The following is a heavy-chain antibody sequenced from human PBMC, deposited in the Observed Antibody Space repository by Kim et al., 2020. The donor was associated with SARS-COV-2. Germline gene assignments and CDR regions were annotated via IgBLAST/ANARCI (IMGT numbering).Heavy chain of an antibody. Sequence: GGSLRLSCVASGFTFSDYYMSWIRQAPGKGLEWVSYISSSSSYTNYADSVKGRFTISRDNAKNSLYLQMNSLRAEDTAVYYCARGPGRSIAARPYWGQGTLVTVSS. CDR3: ARGPGRSIAARPY. V-gene: IGHV3-11*06. J-gene: IGHJ4*02. CDR2: ISSSSSYT. CDR1: GFTFSDYY. D-gene: IGHD6-6*01.